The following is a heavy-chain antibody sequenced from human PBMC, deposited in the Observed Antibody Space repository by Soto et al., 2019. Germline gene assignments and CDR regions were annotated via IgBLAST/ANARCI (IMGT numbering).Heavy chain of an antibody. CDR2: ISSSSSTI. V-gene: IGHV3-48*04. CDR1: GFTFSSYS. J-gene: IGHJ3*02. Sequence: GESLKISCAASGFTFSSYSMNWVRQAPGKGLEWVSYISSSSSTIYYADSVKGRFTISRDNAKNSLYLQMNSLRAEDTAVYYCARDGNWDDSDAFDIWGQGTMVTVSS. CDR3: ARDGNWDDSDAFDI. D-gene: IGHD1-1*01.